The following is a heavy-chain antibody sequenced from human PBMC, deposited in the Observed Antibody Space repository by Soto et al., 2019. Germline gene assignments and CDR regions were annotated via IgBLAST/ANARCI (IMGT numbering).Heavy chain of an antibody. J-gene: IGHJ2*01. D-gene: IGHD4-17*01. CDR3: ARTSPTTVTTYWYFDL. CDR2: INHSGST. Sequence: SETLSLTCAAYGGSFSGYYWSWIRQPPGKGLEWIGEINHSGSTNYNPSLKSRVTISLGTSKNQFSLKLSSVTAADTAVYYCARTSPTTVTTYWYFDLWGRGTLVTVSS. CDR1: GGSFSGYY. V-gene: IGHV4-34*01.